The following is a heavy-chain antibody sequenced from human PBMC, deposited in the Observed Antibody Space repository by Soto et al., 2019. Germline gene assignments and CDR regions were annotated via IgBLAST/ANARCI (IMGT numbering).Heavy chain of an antibody. D-gene: IGHD4-17*01. CDR3: GRDPGYGALDY. CDR2: INQDGSVK. CDR1: GFTFSHYW. J-gene: IGHJ4*02. Sequence: EVQLVDSGGDLVQPGGSLRLSCVASGFTFSHYWMTWVRQAPGKGLEWVANINQDGSVKTYLDSMKGRLTISRDNAQDSLYLQMDSLRAEDTAVYYCGRDPGYGALDYWGQGTLVTVSA. V-gene: IGHV3-7*01.